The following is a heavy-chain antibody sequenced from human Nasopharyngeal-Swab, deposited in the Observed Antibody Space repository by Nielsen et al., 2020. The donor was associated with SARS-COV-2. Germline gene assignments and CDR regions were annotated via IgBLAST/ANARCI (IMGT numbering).Heavy chain of an antibody. J-gene: IGHJ4*02. Sequence: SLKISCAASGLTFEDYALHWVRQAPGKGLEWVSGISWDSRKIDYADSLKGRFTISRDNARNALYLQMNSLGPEDTALYYCAKISDFEDLDFWGQGTLVIVS. D-gene: IGHD2-21*02. CDR3: AKISDFEDLDF. CDR2: ISWDSRKI. CDR1: GLTFEDYA. V-gene: IGHV3-9*01.